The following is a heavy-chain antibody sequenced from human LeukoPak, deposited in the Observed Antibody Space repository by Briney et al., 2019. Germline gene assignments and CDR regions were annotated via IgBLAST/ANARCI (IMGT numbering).Heavy chain of an antibody. Sequence: PSETLSLTCTVSGGSISSSSYYWGWIRQPPGKGLEWIGNIYYSGSTYYNPSLKSRVTISVDTSKNQFSLKLSSVTAADTAVYYCATLTSPGWFNPWGQGTLVTVSS. J-gene: IGHJ5*02. CDR3: ATLTSPGWFNP. V-gene: IGHV4-39*07. CDR2: IYYSGST. CDR1: GGSISSSSYY. D-gene: IGHD6-6*01.